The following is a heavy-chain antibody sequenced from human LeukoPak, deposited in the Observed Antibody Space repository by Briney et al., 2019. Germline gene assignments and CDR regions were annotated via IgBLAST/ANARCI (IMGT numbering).Heavy chain of an antibody. Sequence: GGSLRLSCAASGFTFRTYNMNWVRQAPGKGLEWVSSISSRTTYIYYADSVKGRFTISRGNAKNSLYLQMNSLRAEDTAVYYCARGPYNWNSGWFDPWGQGTLVTVSS. CDR3: ARGPYNWNSGWFDP. CDR1: GFTFRTYN. V-gene: IGHV3-21*01. J-gene: IGHJ5*02. CDR2: ISSRTTYI. D-gene: IGHD1-7*01.